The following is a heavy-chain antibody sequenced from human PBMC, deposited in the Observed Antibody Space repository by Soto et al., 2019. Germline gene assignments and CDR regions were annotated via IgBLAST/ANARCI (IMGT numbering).Heavy chain of an antibody. J-gene: IGHJ6*02. CDR1: GFTFSSYA. CDR3: ARDRGVGTGYYYYYYGMDV. Sequence: QVQLVESGGGVVQPGRSLRLSCAASGFTFSSYAMHWVRQAPGKGLERVAVISYDGSNKYYADSVKGRFTISRDNSKNTLYLQMNSLRAEDTAVYYCARDRGVGTGYYYYYYGMDVWGQGTTVTVSS. CDR2: ISYDGSNK. V-gene: IGHV3-30-3*01. D-gene: IGHD3-10*01.